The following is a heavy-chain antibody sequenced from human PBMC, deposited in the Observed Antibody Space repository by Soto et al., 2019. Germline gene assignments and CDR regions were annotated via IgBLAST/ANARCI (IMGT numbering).Heavy chain of an antibody. Sequence: GESLKISCQGSGYILTTYWMAWVRKRPGKGLEWMGFIYPGDSDTRYSPSFQGQVTMSADKSISTAFLQWSSLQASDTAIYFCARIKLGGNYPYYYYYGMDVWGQGTTVTVSS. J-gene: IGHJ6*02. V-gene: IGHV5-51*01. CDR2: IYPGDSDT. CDR1: GYILTTYW. D-gene: IGHD1-26*01. CDR3: ARIKLGGNYPYYYYYGMDV.